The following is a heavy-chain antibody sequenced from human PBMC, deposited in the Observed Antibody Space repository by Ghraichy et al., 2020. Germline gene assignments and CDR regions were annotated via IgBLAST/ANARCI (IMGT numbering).Heavy chain of an antibody. J-gene: IGHJ4*02. V-gene: IGHV4-4*09. CDR2: IYTSGST. CDR3: ATSLGYSSGGIDY. CDR1: GGSISSYY. Sequence: SETLSLTCTVSGGSISSYYWSWIRQPPGKGLEWIGYIYTSGSTNYNPSLKSRVTISVDTSKNQFSLKLSSVTAADTAVYYCATSLGYSSGGIDYWGQGTLVTVSS. D-gene: IGHD6-19*01.